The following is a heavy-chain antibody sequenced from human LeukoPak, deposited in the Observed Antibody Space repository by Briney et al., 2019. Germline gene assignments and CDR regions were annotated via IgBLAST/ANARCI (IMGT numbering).Heavy chain of an antibody. V-gene: IGHV4-59*01. CDR1: GGSIRNYC. D-gene: IGHD2-21*01. CDR3: ARWHSHGRYFDY. CDR2: FCDSGNT. Sequence: SETLSLACAVSGGSIRNYCWNWIRQPPGKGLEWIGYFCDSGNTDYKPSLKSRVSMSLGTSKNQLSLKMTSATAADTAVYFCARWHSHGRYFDYWGQGVLVTVSS. J-gene: IGHJ4*02.